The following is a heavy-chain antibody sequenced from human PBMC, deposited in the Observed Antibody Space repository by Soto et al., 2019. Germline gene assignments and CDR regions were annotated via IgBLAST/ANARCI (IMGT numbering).Heavy chain of an antibody. J-gene: IGHJ4*02. CDR3: ARDDSVTTDVDY. D-gene: IGHD4-17*01. CDR1: GFTFSGYV. V-gene: IGHV3-30-3*01. CDR2: ISTDGSNK. Sequence: GGSLRLSCAASGFTFSGYVMHWVRQAQGKGLEWVALISTDGSNKYYAESMKGRFTISRDNSKNTLFLQMNSLRTEDTAVYYCARDDSVTTDVDYWGQGTLVTVSS.